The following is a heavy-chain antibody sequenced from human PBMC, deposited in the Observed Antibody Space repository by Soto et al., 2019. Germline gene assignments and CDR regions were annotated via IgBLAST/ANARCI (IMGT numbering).Heavy chain of an antibody. J-gene: IGHJ6*02. D-gene: IGHD3-10*01. CDR1: GYSFTSYW. CDR3: ARLGYYGSGSYRSDYYYYGMDV. CDR2: IYPGDSDT. Sequence: PGESLKISCNGSGYSFTSYWIGWVRQMPGKGLEWMGIIYPGDSDTRYSPSFQGQVTISADKSISTAYLQWSSLKASDTAMYYCARLGYYGSGSYRSDYYYYGMDVWGQGTTVTVSS. V-gene: IGHV5-51*01.